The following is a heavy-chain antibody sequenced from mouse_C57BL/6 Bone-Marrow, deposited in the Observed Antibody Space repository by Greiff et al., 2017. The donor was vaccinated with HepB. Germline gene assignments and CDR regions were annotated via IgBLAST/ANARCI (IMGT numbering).Heavy chain of an antibody. CDR3: ARITAEVASGLDN. D-gene: IGHD1-1*01. V-gene: IGHV14-2*01. Sequence: VQLQQSGAELVKPGASVKLSCTASGFNIKDYYMHWVKQRPEQGLEWIGRIDPEDGDTKYAPKFQGKATITADTSSNTAYLQLSSLTSADTAVYYCARITAEVASGLDNWGKGTLSQSPQ. CDR1: GFNIKDYY. J-gene: IGHJ2*01. CDR2: IDPEDGDT.